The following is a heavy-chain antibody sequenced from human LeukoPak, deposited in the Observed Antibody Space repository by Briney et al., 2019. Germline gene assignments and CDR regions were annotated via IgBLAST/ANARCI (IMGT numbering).Heavy chain of an antibody. CDR2: IDQDGNHE. Sequence: GGSLRLSCAASGLTFSSYWMSWVRQAPGKGLEWVANIDQDGNHENYVVSVKGRFSISRDNAKNSLFLQMHSLRAEDTAVYYCASTFPYCSDGSCALGGQGTLVTVSS. CDR1: GLTFSSYW. D-gene: IGHD2-15*01. V-gene: IGHV3-7*01. J-gene: IGHJ4*02. CDR3: ASTFPYCSDGSCAL.